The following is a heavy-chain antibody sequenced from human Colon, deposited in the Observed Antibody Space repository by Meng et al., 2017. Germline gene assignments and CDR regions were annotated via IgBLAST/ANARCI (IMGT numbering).Heavy chain of an antibody. V-gene: IGHV3-9*01. CDR2: ISWNSDII. J-gene: IGHJ4*02. CDR3: AKDLGSRGRHYFDC. CDR1: GFTFDEYA. D-gene: IGHD6-19*01. Sequence: SLKISCAASGFTFDEYAMHWVRQAPGKGLEWVSGISWNSDIIDYSDSVKGRFTISRDNTKNSLYLQMNSLRAEETALYYCAKDLGSRGRHYFDCWGQGTLVTVSS.